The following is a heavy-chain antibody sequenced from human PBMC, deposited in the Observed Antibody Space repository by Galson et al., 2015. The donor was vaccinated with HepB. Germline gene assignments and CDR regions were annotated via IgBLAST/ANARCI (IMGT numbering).Heavy chain of an antibody. Sequence: SLRLSCAASGFTFSTYWMSWVRQAPGKGLEWLGNIRYDGSEKFYVGSVKGRFTISRDNAGNSLYLQMNSLTAEDTAMYYCARNPEWKRFFDLWGQGALVTVSA. V-gene: IGHV3-7*03. CDR2: IRYDGSEK. J-gene: IGHJ4*02. CDR1: GFTFSTYW. D-gene: IGHD5-12*01. CDR3: ARNPEWKRFFDL.